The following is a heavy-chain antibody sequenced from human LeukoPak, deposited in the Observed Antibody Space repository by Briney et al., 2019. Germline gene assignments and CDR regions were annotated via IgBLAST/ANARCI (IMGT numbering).Heavy chain of an antibody. V-gene: IGHV4-59*11. Sequence: SETLSLTCTVSGGSISSHYWSWIRQPPGKGLEWIGYIYYSGSTNYNPSLKSRVTMSVDTSKNQFSLKLTSVTAADTAVYYCARGYYSYDLWGRGTLITVSS. D-gene: IGHD3-10*01. CDR1: GGSISSHY. CDR3: ARGYYSYDL. CDR2: IYYSGST. J-gene: IGHJ2*01.